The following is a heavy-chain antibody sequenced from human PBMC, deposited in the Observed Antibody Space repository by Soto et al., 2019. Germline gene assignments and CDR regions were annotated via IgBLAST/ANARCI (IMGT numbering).Heavy chain of an antibody. J-gene: IGHJ6*02. CDR1: GFTFSSYA. V-gene: IGHV3-30-3*01. CDR3: ARPIVATIPGGYYYGMDV. CDR2: ISYDGSNK. D-gene: IGHD5-12*01. Sequence: QVQLVESGGGVVQPGRSLRLSCAASGFTFSSYAMHWVRQAPGKGLEWVAVISYDGSNKYYADSVKGRFTISRDNSKNKLYLQMNSLRAEDTAVYYRARPIVATIPGGYYYGMDVWGQGTTVTVSS.